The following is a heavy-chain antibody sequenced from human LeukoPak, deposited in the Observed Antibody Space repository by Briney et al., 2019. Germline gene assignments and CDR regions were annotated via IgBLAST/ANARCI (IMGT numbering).Heavy chain of an antibody. CDR3: ARCVYSYGYYFDY. J-gene: IGHJ4*02. D-gene: IGHD5-18*01. Sequence: PSETLSLTCTVSGGSIRSSYYYWGWIRQPPGKGLEWIGSIYDSGSTYYNPSLKSRITISVDTSKHQFSLKLTSVTAADTAVYYCARCVYSYGYYFDYWGQGTLVTVSS. V-gene: IGHV4-39*01. CDR1: GGSIRSSYYY. CDR2: IYDSGST.